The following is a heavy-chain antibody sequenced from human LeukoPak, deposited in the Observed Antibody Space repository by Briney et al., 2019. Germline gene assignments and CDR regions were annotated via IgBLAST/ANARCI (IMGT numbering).Heavy chain of an antibody. CDR3: ARGVQQLVFTPPRVGYGMDV. V-gene: IGHV3-30*04. J-gene: IGHJ6*02. D-gene: IGHD6-13*01. CDR2: ISYDGRSK. Sequence: GGSLRLSCVASGFTFNTYAMHWVRQAPGKGLEWVAVISYDGRSKYYADSVKGRFTISRDNSTNTLYLQMNSLRTEDTAVYYCARGVQQLVFTPPRVGYGMDVWGQGTTVTVSS. CDR1: GFTFNTYA.